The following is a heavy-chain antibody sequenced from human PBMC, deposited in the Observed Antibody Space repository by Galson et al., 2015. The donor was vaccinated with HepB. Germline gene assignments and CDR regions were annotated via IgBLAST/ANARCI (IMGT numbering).Heavy chain of an antibody. V-gene: IGHV5-51*03. J-gene: IGHJ4*02. Sequence: QSGAEVKKPGESLKISCKGSGYSFTSNWIGWVRQMPGKGLEWMGIIYPGDSDTKYSPSFQGQVTISADKSISTAYLQWSSLKASDTAMYYCARPIYYDSSGYYYFDYWGQGTLVTVSS. D-gene: IGHD3-22*01. CDR3: ARPIYYDSSGYYYFDY. CDR1: GYSFTSNW. CDR2: IYPGDSDT.